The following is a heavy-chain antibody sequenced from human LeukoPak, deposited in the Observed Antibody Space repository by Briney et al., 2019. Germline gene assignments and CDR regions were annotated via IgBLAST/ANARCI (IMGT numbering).Heavy chain of an antibody. J-gene: IGHJ4*02. CDR1: GGSFSGYY. D-gene: IGHD3-10*01. CDR3: ARGYGSGSYYKRYFDY. CDR2: INHSGST. V-gene: IGHV4-34*01. Sequence: KTSETLSLTCAVYGGSFSGYYWSWIRQPPGKGLEWIGEINHSGSTNHNPSLKSRVTRSVDTSKNQFSLKLSSVTAADTAVYYCARGYGSGSYYKRYFDYWGQGTLVTVSS.